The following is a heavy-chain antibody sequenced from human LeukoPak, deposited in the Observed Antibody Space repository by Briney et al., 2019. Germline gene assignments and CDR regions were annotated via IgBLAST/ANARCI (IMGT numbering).Heavy chain of an antibody. D-gene: IGHD1-26*01. V-gene: IGHV4-4*07. CDR1: GGSMSSYY. J-gene: IGHJ2*01. CDR2: IYSGGST. Sequence: SETLSLTCTVSGGSMSSYYWSWIRQPAGKGLGWIGRIYSGGSTNYNPSLKSRVTMSVDTSKNQFSLKLSSVTAADTAVYYCARAGSMASFQPDLWGRGTLVTVSS. CDR3: ARAGSMASFQPDL.